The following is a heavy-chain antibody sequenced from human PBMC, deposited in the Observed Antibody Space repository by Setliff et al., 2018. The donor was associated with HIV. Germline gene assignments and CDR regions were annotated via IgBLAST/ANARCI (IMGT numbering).Heavy chain of an antibody. Sequence: ASVKVSCKASGYTFTSYYMHWVRQAPGQGLERMGLINPRDGSTTYAQKFQGRVTMTRDTSTSTVYMELSSLKSEDTAVYYCARGFVVGSTVVTPGYYYYGMDVWGQGTTVTVSS. D-gene: IGHD2-21*02. V-gene: IGHV1-46*01. CDR1: GYTFTSYY. CDR3: ARGFVVGSTVVTPGYYYYGMDV. CDR2: INPRDGST. J-gene: IGHJ6*02.